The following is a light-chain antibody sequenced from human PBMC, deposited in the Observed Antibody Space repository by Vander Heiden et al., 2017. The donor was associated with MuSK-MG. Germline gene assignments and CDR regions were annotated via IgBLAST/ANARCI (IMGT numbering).Light chain of an antibody. J-gene: IGKJ1*01. Sequence: DIQMTQSPSSLSASVGDRVTITCRASQSISNYLSWYQQKPGKAPNLLIYSASNLQSGVASRFSGSGSGTYFTLTISRLQPEDFGTYYCQQRDNIPWTFGQGTQVEI. V-gene: IGKV1-39*01. CDR3: QQRDNIPWT. CDR2: SAS. CDR1: QSISNY.